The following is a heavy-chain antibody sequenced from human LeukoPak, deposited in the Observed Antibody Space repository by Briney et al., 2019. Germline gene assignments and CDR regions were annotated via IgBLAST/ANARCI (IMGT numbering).Heavy chain of an antibody. CDR1: GGSISSYY. Sequence: SETLSLTCTVSGGSISSYYWSWLRQPPGKGLEWIGYIYYSESTNYNPSLKSRVTISVDTSKNQFSLKLSSVTAADTAVYYCARVGGGYDYWGQGTLVTVSS. CDR2: IYYSEST. CDR3: ARVGGGYDY. V-gene: IGHV4-59*01. D-gene: IGHD3-22*01. J-gene: IGHJ4*02.